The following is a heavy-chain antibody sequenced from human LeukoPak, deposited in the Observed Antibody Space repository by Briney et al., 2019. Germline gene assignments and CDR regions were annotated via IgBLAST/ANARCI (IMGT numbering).Heavy chain of an antibody. Sequence: SETLSLTCAVYGGSFSGYYWSWIRQPPGKGLEWIGEINHSGSTNYNPSPKSRFSISVDTSKNQFSLKLSSVTAADTAVYFCARSGGLWLLTCYFDYWGQGTLVTVSS. CDR1: GGSFSGYY. CDR2: INHSGST. J-gene: IGHJ4*02. D-gene: IGHD3-22*01. V-gene: IGHV4-34*01. CDR3: ARSGGLWLLTCYFDY.